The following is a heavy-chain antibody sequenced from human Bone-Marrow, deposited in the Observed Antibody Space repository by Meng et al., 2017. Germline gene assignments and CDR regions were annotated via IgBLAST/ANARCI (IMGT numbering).Heavy chain of an antibody. D-gene: IGHD5-18*01. J-gene: IGHJ6*02. CDR1: GFTFRAYS. Sequence: GESLKISCTASGFTFRAYSLNWVRQAPGKGLEWVASISSSSDYTYYADSVKGRFTISRDDAKNSLYLEMNSLRGEDTAVYYCARDPGPEGIQIFRLSPHQYYYYGMDVWGRGTSVTFSS. CDR2: ISSSSDYT. CDR3: ARDPGPEGIQIFRLSPHQYYYYGMDV. V-gene: IGHV3-21*01.